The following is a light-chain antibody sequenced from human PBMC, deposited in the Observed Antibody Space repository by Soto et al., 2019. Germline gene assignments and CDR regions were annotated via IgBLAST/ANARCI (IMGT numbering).Light chain of an antibody. Sequence: QAASVSGSPGQSITISCTGTNSDVGGLNYVSWYQHHPGNAPKLIIYEVSYRPSGVSDRFSGSKSDNTASLTISGLQTDDEADYYCSSFTISSTWVFGGGTQLTVL. J-gene: IGLJ3*02. V-gene: IGLV2-14*01. CDR1: NSDVGGLNY. CDR3: SSFTISSTWV. CDR2: EVS.